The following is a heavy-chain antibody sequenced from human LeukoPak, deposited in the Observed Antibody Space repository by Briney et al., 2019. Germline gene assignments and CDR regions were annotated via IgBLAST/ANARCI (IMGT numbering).Heavy chain of an antibody. CDR2: ISAYNGNT. J-gene: IGHJ4*02. V-gene: IGHV1-18*04. CDR1: GYTFTSYY. D-gene: IGHD2-15*01. Sequence: GASVKVSCKASGYTFTSYYMHWVRQAPGQGLEWMGWISAYNGNTNYAQKLQGRVTMTTDTSTSTAYMELRSLRSDDTAVYYCAREEGVVEPFDYWGQGTLVTVSS. CDR3: AREEGVVEPFDY.